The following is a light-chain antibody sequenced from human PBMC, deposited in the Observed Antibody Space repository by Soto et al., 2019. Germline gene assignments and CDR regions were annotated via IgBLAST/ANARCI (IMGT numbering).Light chain of an antibody. CDR3: TAFSANRVYL. J-gene: IGLJ1*01. CDR2: GVH. Sequence: QCSLTQPICVSGSRGQSITISCTGNSNDIGSYDYVCWYQQHPGKAPRLLIHGVHNRSPGISGRFSASKSGLTASLTISGLQAQDEADYYSTAFSANRVYLFGPGTKV. V-gene: IGLV2-14*01. CDR1: SNDIGSYDY.